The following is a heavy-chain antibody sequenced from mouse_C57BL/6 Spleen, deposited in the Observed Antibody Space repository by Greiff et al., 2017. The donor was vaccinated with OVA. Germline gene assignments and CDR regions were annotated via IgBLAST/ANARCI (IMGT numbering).Heavy chain of an antibody. CDR3: ARGGLMSSWAY. Sequence: QVQLQQSGAELMKPWASVTLSCKATGYTFTGYWIERVKQRPGHGLLWFGEFLPGSGSTNYNAKLKGKTTFTADTSSNPAYMQLSSLTTEDSAIYYCARGGLMSSWAYWGQGTLVTVSA. J-gene: IGHJ3*01. V-gene: IGHV1-9*01. CDR1: GYTFTGYW. CDR2: FLPGSGST. D-gene: IGHD1-1*01.